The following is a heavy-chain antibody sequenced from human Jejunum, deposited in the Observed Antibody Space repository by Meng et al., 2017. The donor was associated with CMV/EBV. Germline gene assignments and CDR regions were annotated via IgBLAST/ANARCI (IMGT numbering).Heavy chain of an antibody. D-gene: IGHD1/OR15-1a*01. V-gene: IGHV3-74*02. CDR3: ARVEQEMC. J-gene: IGHJ4*02. Sequence: LAASVGALIHAGGSLSLSCAASGFIFSSNWMHWVRQAPGKGLVWVSHINSDGSDTNYADSVKGRFTISRDNAKNTLYLQMNSLRDEDTAVYYCARVEQEMCWGQGTLVTVSS. CDR2: INSDGSDT. CDR1: GFIFSSNW.